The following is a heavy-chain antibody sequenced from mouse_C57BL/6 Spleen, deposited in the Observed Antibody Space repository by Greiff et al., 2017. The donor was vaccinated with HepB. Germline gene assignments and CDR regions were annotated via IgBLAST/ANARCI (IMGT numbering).Heavy chain of an antibody. CDR1: GFTFSSYA. CDR2: ISDGGSYT. CDR3: ARVKGNVYYFDY. V-gene: IGHV5-4*03. D-gene: IGHD2-1*01. Sequence: EVKLMESGGGLVKPGGSLKLSCAASGFTFSSYAMSWVRQTPEKRLEWVATISDGGSYTYYPANVKGRFTISRDNAKNNLYLQMSHLKSEDTAMYYCARVKGNVYYFDYWGQGTTLTVSS. J-gene: IGHJ2*01.